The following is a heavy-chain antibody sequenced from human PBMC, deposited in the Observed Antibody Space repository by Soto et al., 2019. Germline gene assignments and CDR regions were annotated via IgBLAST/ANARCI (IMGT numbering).Heavy chain of an antibody. Sequence: QVPLVESGGGVVQPGRSLRLSCAASGFRLSTYGMQWVRQAPGKGLDWVAFISHEGNDKNYADSVKGRFTISRDNSRNTLYLQMNSLTAEDTALYYCVAGYYFGDYWGQGTLVTVSS. D-gene: IGHD3-22*01. CDR1: GFRLSTYG. V-gene: IGHV3-30*03. CDR2: ISHEGNDK. J-gene: IGHJ4*02. CDR3: VAGYYFGDY.